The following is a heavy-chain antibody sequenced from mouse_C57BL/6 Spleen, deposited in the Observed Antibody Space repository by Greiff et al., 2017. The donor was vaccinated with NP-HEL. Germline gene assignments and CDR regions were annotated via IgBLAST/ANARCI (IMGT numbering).Heavy chain of an antibody. CDR1: GYSITSGYY. D-gene: IGHD1-1*02. J-gene: IGHJ2*01. Sequence: EVQLKESGPGLVKPSQSLSLTCSVTGYSITSGYYWNWIRQFPGNKLEWMGYISYDGSNNYNPSLKNRISITRDTSKNQFFLKLNSVTTEDTATYYCARGGLLGFDYWGQGTTLTVSS. CDR3: ARGGLLGFDY. CDR2: ISYDGSN. V-gene: IGHV3-6*01.